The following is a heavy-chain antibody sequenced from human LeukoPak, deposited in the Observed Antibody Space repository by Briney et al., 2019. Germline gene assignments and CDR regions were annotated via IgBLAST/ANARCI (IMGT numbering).Heavy chain of an antibody. V-gene: IGHV3-7*01. CDR3: SRDFGYDFWSGYYTD. CDR1: GFTFSSYG. CDR2: INQDGSQK. Sequence: PGGSLRLSCAASGFTFSSYGMSWVRQAPGKGLEWVANINQDGSQKYYVDSVKGRFTVSRDNAKNSLYLQMNSLRAEDTAIYYCSRDFGYDFWSGYYTDWGQGTLVTVSS. J-gene: IGHJ4*02. D-gene: IGHD3-3*01.